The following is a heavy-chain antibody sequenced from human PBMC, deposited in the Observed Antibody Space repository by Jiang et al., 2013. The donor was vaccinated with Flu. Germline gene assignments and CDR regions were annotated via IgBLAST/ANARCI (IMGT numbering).Heavy chain of an antibody. CDR3: ARGDVTTQHDYYYYLMDV. Sequence: VQLVESGAEVAKPGASVRVSCKASGYTFTDYYIYWVRQAPGQGLEWMGWINPNSGDTNYAQKFQGWVTLTRDTSISTAYMQLSRLGSGDTAVFYCARGDVTTQHDYYYYLMDVWGKGTTVTVSS. CDR2: INPNSGDT. D-gene: IGHD4-17*01. V-gene: IGHV1-2*04. J-gene: IGHJ6*03. CDR1: GYTFTDYY.